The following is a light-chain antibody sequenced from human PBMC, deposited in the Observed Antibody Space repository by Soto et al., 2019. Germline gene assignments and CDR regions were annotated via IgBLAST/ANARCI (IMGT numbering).Light chain of an antibody. J-gene: IGLJ1*01. CDR3: SSYSISTAYL. V-gene: IGLV2-14*01. Sequence: QSALTQPASVSGSPGQSITISCTGTSSDVGGYDYVSWYQLHPGKAPKLMVFEVSNRPSGVSYRFSGSKSGNTASLTISGLQAEDEADYFCSSYSISTAYLLGNGTKVTVL. CDR1: SSDVGGYDY. CDR2: EVS.